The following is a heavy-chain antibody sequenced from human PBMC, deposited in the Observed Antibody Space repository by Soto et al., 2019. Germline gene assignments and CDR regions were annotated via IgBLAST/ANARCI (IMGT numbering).Heavy chain of an antibody. Sequence: EVQLLESGGGLVQPGGSLRLSCAASGFTFTNYAMTWVRQAPGKGLEWVSISSGSGSGGSTNYADSVKGRFTISRDNSKNTLYLQMNSLRVEDTAVYYCAKDRDDYRNYVFDYWGREPWSPSPQ. CDR2: SSGSGSGGST. CDR3: AKDRDDYRNYVFDY. CDR1: GFTFTNYA. D-gene: IGHD4-4*01. J-gene: IGHJ4*02. V-gene: IGHV3-23*01.